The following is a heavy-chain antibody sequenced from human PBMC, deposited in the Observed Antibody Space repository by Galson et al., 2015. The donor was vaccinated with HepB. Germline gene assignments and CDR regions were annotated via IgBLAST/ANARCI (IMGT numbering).Heavy chain of an antibody. D-gene: IGHD2-2*01. CDR2: INPSDGST. Sequence: SVKVSCKASGYTFTSYYMHWVRQAPGQGLQWMAIINPSDGSTSYAQKFQGRVTMTRDTSTSTVYMELSSLRSEDTAVYYCARATLLQYCSSTSCYEGGYGYWGQGTRVTVSS. CDR1: GYTFTSYY. V-gene: IGHV1-46*03. J-gene: IGHJ4*02. CDR3: ARATLLQYCSSTSCYEGGYGY.